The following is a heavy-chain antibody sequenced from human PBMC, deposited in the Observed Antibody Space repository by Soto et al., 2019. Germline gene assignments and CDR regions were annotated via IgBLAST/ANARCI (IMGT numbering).Heavy chain of an antibody. V-gene: IGHV1-69*02. Sequence: QVQLVQSGAEVKKPGSSVKVSCKASGGTFSSYTISWVRQAPGQGLEWMGRIIPILGIANYAQKFQGRVTSTADKSTSTAYMELSSLRSEDTAVYYCARARGSGSYPNWFDPWGQGTLVTVSS. CDR3: ARARGSGSYPNWFDP. CDR2: IIPILGIA. J-gene: IGHJ5*02. CDR1: GGTFSSYT. D-gene: IGHD3-10*01.